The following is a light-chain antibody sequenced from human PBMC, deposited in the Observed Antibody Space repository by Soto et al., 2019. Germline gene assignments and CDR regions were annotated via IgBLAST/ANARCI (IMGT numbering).Light chain of an antibody. V-gene: IGLV1-40*01. CDR1: SSNIGAGYD. J-gene: IGLJ3*02. Sequence: QSVLTQPPSVSGAPGQRVTISCTGSSSNIGAGYDVHWYQQLPGTAPKLLIYANTNRPSGVPDRFSGSKSGTSASLAITGLQAEDEADYYCAVWDDSLNGWVFGGGTKLTVL. CDR3: AVWDDSLNGWV. CDR2: ANT.